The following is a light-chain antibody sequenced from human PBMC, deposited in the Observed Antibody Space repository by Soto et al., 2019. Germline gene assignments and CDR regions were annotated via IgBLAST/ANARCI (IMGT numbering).Light chain of an antibody. CDR1: QGIRSD. J-gene: IGKJ2*01. V-gene: IGKV1-6*01. Sequence: AIHMTQSPSSLSTSVGDRVTITCRASQGIRSDVAWYQQKPGKAPKLLIYAASSLQSGVPSRFSGSGSGTDFTLTISSLQPEYFATYYCLQDYNYPYTFGQGTKLEIK. CDR2: AAS. CDR3: LQDYNYPYT.